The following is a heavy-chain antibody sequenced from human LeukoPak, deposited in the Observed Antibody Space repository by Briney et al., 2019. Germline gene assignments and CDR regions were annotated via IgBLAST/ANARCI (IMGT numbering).Heavy chain of an antibody. J-gene: IGHJ4*02. CDR1: GFTFNTYS. V-gene: IGHV3-21*03. CDR2: ISRASESI. D-gene: IGHD2-15*01. Sequence: GGSLRLSCAASGFTFNTYSMSWVRQAPGKGLEWVSIISRASESIFYADSVKGRFTISRDNAKNSLYLQMNNLKTEDTAVYYCTTDLDGGPHYWGQGTLVTVSS. CDR3: TTDLDGGPHY.